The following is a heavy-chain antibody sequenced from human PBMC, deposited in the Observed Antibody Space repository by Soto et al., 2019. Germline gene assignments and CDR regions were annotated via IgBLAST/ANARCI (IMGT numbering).Heavy chain of an antibody. CDR2: ISGSGGST. J-gene: IGHJ4*02. CDR1: GFTFSSYA. Sequence: EVQLLESGGGLVQPGGSLRLSCAASGFTFSSYATRWVRQAPEKGLEWVSAISGSGGSTYYADSVKGRFTISRDNSKNTLYLQMNSLRAEDTAVYYCARRGSGSYYDYWGQGTLVTVSS. V-gene: IGHV3-23*01. CDR3: ARRGSGSYYDY. D-gene: IGHD1-26*01.